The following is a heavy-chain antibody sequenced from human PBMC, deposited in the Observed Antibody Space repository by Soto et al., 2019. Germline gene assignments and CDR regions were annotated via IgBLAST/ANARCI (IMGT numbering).Heavy chain of an antibody. Sequence: QVQLVESGGGVVQPGRSLRLSCAASGFTFNSYGMHWVRQGPGNGLEWVAFISYDSTKTYYADSVKGRFTISRDNSNSALYVQMNSLTGEDTAGYYCASTRSAWSAFHYSALDVWGQGTTVTVS. D-gene: IGHD1-26*01. CDR2: ISYDSTKT. CDR3: ASTRSAWSAFHYSALDV. V-gene: IGHV3-30*03. CDR1: GFTFNSYG. J-gene: IGHJ6*02.